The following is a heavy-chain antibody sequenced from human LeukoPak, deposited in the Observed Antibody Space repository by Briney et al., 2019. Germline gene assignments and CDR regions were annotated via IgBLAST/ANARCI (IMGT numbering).Heavy chain of an antibody. CDR2: ISAYNGNT. CDR1: GYTFTSYG. J-gene: IGHJ3*02. CDR3: ARTDDYYDSSGYFFWGTDDAFDI. V-gene: IGHV1-18*01. Sequence: ASVKVSCKASGYTFTSYGISWVRQAPGQGLEWVGWISAYNGNTNYAQKLQGRVTMTTDTSTSTAYMELRSLRSDDTAVYYCARTDDYYDSSGYFFWGTDDAFDIWGQGTMVTVSS. D-gene: IGHD3-22*01.